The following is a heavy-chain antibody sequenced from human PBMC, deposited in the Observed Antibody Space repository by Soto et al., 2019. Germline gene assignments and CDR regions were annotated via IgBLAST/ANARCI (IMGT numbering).Heavy chain of an antibody. CDR3: ARAQRKWEPPPHRWLDP. Sequence: QVQLVQSGAEVKKPGSSVKVSCKASGGTFSSYAISWVRQAPGQGLEWMGGIIPIFGTANYAQKFQGGVTITADESTSTAYMELSSLRSEDTAVYYCARAQRKWEPPPHRWLDPWGQGTLVTGSS. CDR2: IIPIFGTA. CDR1: GGTFSSYA. J-gene: IGHJ5*02. V-gene: IGHV1-69*01. D-gene: IGHD1-26*01.